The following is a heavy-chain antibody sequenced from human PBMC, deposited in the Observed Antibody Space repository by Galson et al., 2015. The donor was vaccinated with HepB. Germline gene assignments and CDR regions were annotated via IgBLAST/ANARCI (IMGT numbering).Heavy chain of an antibody. CDR2: IVVGSGNT. CDR1: GYTFTSYY. D-gene: IGHD3-10*01. Sequence: SVKVSCKASGYTFTSYYMHWVRQARGQRLEWIGWIVVGSGNTNYAQKFQERVTITRDMSTSTAYMELSSLRSEDTAVYYCAADIPRGGMDVWGQGTTVTVSS. V-gene: IGHV1-58*02. J-gene: IGHJ6*02. CDR3: AADIPRGGMDV.